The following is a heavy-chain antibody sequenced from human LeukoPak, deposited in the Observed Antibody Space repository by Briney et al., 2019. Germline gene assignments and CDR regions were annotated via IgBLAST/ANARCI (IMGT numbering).Heavy chain of an antibody. D-gene: IGHD6-13*01. J-gene: IGHJ4*02. CDR2: ISWNSGSI. V-gene: IGHV3-9*01. Sequence: PGGSLRLSCAASGFTFDDYAMHWVRQAPGKGLEWVSGISWNSGSIGYADSVKGRFTISRDNAKNSLYLQMNSLRAEDTAFYYCAKDDNSWSLDYWGQGTLVTVSS. CDR3: AKDDNSWSLDY. CDR1: GFTFDDYA.